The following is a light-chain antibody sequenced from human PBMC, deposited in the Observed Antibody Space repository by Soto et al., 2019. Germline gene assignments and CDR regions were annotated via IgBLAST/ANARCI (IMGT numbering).Light chain of an antibody. V-gene: IGLV2-14*01. J-gene: IGLJ2*01. CDR2: DVS. CDR1: SSDVGGYNS. CDR3: SSYTCSSTLV. Sequence: QSALTQPASVSGSPGQSITISCTGTSSDVGGYNSVSWYQQHPGKAPKLMIYDVSNRPSGVSNRFSGSKSGNTASLTISGLQAEDEADYYCSSYTCSSTLVFGAGTKLTVL.